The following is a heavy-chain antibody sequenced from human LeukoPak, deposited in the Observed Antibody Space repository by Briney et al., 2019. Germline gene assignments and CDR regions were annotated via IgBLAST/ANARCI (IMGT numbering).Heavy chain of an antibody. Sequence: ASVKVSCKASGYTFTSYGISWVRQAPGQGLEWMGWISAYNGNTNYAQKLQGRVTMTTDTSTSTAYIELRSLRSDDTAVYYCARTAATPNYFDYWGQGTLVTVSS. D-gene: IGHD2-15*01. V-gene: IGHV1-18*01. J-gene: IGHJ4*02. CDR1: GYTFTSYG. CDR2: ISAYNGNT. CDR3: ARTAATPNYFDY.